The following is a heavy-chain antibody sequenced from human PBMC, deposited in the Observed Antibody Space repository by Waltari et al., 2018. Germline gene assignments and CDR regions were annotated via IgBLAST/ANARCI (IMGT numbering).Heavy chain of an antibody. V-gene: IGHV3-23*01. CDR1: GFTFSGYF. J-gene: IGHJ6*02. CDR3: AKETYSKTYHYQYGMDV. CDR2: ISAGGEGT. D-gene: IGHD4-4*01. Sequence: EVQLLESGGGLVQPGGSLRLSCSASGFTFSGYFMTWVRQAPGRGLEWVSGISAGGEGTYYADSVKGRFTISRETSKATVSLQMNSLKAEDTAVYYCAKETYSKTYHYQYGMDVWGQGTTVTVSS.